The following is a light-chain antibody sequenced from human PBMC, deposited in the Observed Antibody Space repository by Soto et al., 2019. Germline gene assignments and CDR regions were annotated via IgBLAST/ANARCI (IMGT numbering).Light chain of an antibody. Sequence: QSVLTQPPSASGSPGQSVTISCTGTSSDVGGYNYFSWYQQYPGRAPKLMIYEVTKRPSGVPDRFSGSKSGNTASLTVSGLQAEDEADYYCSSYAASNNFYFVFGGGTKVTFL. V-gene: IGLV2-8*01. CDR2: EVT. CDR3: SSYAASNNFYFV. CDR1: SSDVGGYNY. J-gene: IGLJ3*02.